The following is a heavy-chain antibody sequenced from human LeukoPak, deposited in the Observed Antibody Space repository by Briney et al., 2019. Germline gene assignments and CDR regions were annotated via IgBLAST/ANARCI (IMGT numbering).Heavy chain of an antibody. V-gene: IGHV7-4-1*02. Sequence: WASVKVSCKASGYTFTSYYMHWVRQAPGQGLEWMGWINTNTGNPTYAQGFTGRFVFSLDTSVSTAYLQISSLKAEDTAVYYCARPPVMATDYFDYWGQGTLVTVSS. CDR3: ARPPVMATDYFDY. D-gene: IGHD5-12*01. J-gene: IGHJ4*02. CDR2: INTNTGNP. CDR1: GYTFTSYY.